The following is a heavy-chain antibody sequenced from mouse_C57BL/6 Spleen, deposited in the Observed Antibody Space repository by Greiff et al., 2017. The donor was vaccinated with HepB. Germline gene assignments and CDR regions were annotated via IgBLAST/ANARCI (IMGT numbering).Heavy chain of an antibody. CDR3: ARSLNWDKAWFAY. J-gene: IGHJ3*01. Sequence: VQLQQPGAELVKPGASVKLSCKASGYTFTSYWMHWVKQRPGQGLEWIGMIHPNSGSTNYNEKFKSKATLTVDKSSSTAYMQLSSLTSEDSAVYDCARSLNWDKAWFAYWGQGTLVTVSA. V-gene: IGHV1-64*01. CDR2: IHPNSGST. CDR1: GYTFTSYW. D-gene: IGHD4-1*01.